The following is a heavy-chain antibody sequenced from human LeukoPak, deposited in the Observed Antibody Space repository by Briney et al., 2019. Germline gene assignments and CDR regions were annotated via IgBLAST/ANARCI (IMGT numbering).Heavy chain of an antibody. CDR2: ISSSSSYI. V-gene: IGHV3-21*01. Sequence: GGSLRLSCAASGFTFSSYSMNWVRQAPGKGLEWVSSISSSSSYIYYADSVKGRFTISRDNAKNSLYLQMNSLRAEDTAVYYCAKDPAPDYYDSSGRPGFDPWGQGTLVTVSS. CDR3: AKDPAPDYYDSSGRPGFDP. D-gene: IGHD3-22*01. J-gene: IGHJ5*02. CDR1: GFTFSSYS.